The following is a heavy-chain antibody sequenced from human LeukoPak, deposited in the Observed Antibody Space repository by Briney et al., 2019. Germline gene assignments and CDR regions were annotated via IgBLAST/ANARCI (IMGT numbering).Heavy chain of an antibody. Sequence: PGGSLRLSCAASGFTFSSYTINWVRQAPGKGLGWVSHNRSSSETFYADSVKGRFTISRDNARNSLYLQMNNLRGEDTAIYYCARDAGNSGYGCDLWGQGTLVTVSS. CDR1: GFTFSSYT. V-gene: IGHV3-48*01. CDR3: ARDAGNSGYGCDL. CDR2: NRSSSET. D-gene: IGHD5-12*01. J-gene: IGHJ5*02.